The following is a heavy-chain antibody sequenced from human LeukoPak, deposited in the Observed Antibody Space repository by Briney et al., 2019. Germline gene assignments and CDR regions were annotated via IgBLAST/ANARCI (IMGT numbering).Heavy chain of an antibody. CDR2: IRSKANSYAT. CDR1: GFTFSGSA. D-gene: IGHD6-6*01. Sequence: GGSLRLSCAASGFTFSGSAMHWVRQASGKGLEWVGRIRSKANSYATAYAASVKGRFTISRDDSKNTAYLQMNSLKTEDTAVYYCTSETEYSSSTFDYWGQGTLVTVSS. V-gene: IGHV3-73*01. J-gene: IGHJ4*02. CDR3: TSETEYSSSTFDY.